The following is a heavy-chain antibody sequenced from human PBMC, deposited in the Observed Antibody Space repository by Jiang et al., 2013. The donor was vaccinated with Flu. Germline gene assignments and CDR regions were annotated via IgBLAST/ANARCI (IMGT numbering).Heavy chain of an antibody. CDR2: VDPEDGEK. CDR1: GFTFTDSF. Sequence: SGAEVKKPGTSVKISCKVSGFTFTDSFIHWVQQAPGNGLEWMGVVDPEDGEKIYAEKFQGRVTITADTSTDTAYMELSSLRSEDTAIYYCAIRRTGXFHFDYWGQGTLVTVSS. V-gene: IGHV1-69-2*01. CDR3: AIRRTGXFHFDY. J-gene: IGHJ4*02. D-gene: IGHD3/OR15-3a*01.